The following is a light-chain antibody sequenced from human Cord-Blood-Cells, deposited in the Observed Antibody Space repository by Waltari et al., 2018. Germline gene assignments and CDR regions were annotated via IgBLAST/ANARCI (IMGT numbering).Light chain of an antibody. V-gene: IGLV2-14*01. Sequence: QSALTQPASVSGSPGQSITISCTGTSSDVGGYNYVSWYQQHPGKAPKLIIYDVSKRPSGVSNLFSGSKSGNTASLTISGLQAEDEADYYCSSYTSSSTYVFGTGTKVTVL. CDR3: SSYTSSSTYV. J-gene: IGLJ1*01. CDR2: DVS. CDR1: SSDVGGYNY.